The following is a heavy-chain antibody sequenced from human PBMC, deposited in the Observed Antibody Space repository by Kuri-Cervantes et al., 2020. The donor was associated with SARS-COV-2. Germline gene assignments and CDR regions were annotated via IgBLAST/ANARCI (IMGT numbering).Heavy chain of an antibody. D-gene: IGHD3-22*01. CDR3: ARSTPLRRLVVISQGGAFDI. CDR2: INPNSGGT. Sequence: ASVKVSCKASGYTFTGYYMHWVRQAPGQGLEWMGWINPNSGGTNYAQKFQGWATMTRDTSISTVYMELSRLRSDDTAVYYCARSTPLRRLVVISQGGAFDIWGQGTMVTVSS. V-gene: IGHV1-2*04. CDR1: GYTFTGYY. J-gene: IGHJ3*02.